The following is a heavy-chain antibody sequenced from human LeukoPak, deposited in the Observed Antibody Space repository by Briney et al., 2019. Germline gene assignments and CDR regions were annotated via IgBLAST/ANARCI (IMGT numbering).Heavy chain of an antibody. J-gene: IGHJ4*02. D-gene: IGHD1-26*01. CDR1: GFTFSSYA. V-gene: IGHV3-23*01. CDR3: AKREPRGLFFVGATSYFDY. CDR2: ISGSSGST. Sequence: HPGGSLRLSCAASGFTFSSYAMSWVRQAPGKGLEWVSAISGSSGSTYYADSVKGRFTISRDNSKNTLYLQMNSLRAEDTAVYYCAKREPRGLFFVGATSYFDYWGQGTLVTVSS.